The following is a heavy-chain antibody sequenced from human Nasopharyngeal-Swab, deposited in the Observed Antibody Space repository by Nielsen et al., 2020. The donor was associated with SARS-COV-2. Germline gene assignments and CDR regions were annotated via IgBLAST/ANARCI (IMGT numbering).Heavy chain of an antibody. D-gene: IGHD5-24*01. V-gene: IGHV4-59*01. J-gene: IGHJ4*02. CDR1: GGSISSYY. Sequence: SETLSLTCTVSGGSISSYYWRWIRQPPGKGLEWIGYIYYSGSTNYNPSLKSRVTISVDTSKNQFSLKLSSVTAADTAVYYCARGEMATTSFDYWGQGTLVTVSS. CDR3: ARGEMATTSFDY. CDR2: IYYSGST.